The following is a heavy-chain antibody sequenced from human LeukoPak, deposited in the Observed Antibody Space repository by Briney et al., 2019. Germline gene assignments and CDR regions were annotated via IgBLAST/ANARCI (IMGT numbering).Heavy chain of an antibody. CDR3: TKAPVTTCRGAYCYPFDY. Sequence: GGSLRLSCAASGFTLSSYAMSWVRQAPGKGLEWVSAISDSGNTYHADSVKGRFTISRDSSKNTLFLQMNRLRPEDAAVYYCTKAPVTTCRGAYCYPFDYWGQGTLVTVSS. CDR1: GFTLSSYA. J-gene: IGHJ4*02. D-gene: IGHD2-21*01. V-gene: IGHV3-23*01. CDR2: ISDSGNT.